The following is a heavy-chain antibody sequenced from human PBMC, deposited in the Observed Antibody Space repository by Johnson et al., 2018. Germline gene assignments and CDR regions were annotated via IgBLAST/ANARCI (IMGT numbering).Heavy chain of an antibody. CDR1: GFTFSDYA. J-gene: IGHJ1*01. D-gene: IGHD3-16*01. Sequence: VQLVQSGGGLVQPGGSLRFSCAASGFTFSDYAMSWVRQAPGKGLEWVSTITSSGGSTYSTDAVKVRCTISRDNSKHTLYPQMNGLRVEDTAVYYCAKGSLMAPRELCFQHWGQGTLVTVSS. V-gene: IGHV3-23*04. CDR2: ITSSGGST. CDR3: AKGSLMAPRELCFQH.